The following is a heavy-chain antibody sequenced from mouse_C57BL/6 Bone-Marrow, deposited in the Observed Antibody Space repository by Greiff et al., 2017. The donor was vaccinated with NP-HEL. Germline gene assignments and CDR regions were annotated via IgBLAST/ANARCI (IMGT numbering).Heavy chain of an antibody. CDR1: GYTFTSYW. V-gene: IGHV1-64*01. CDR2: IHPNSGST. D-gene: IGHD1-1*01. J-gene: IGHJ2*01. Sequence: QVQLQQPGAELLKPGASVKLSCKASGYTFTSYWMHWVKQRPGQGLEWIGMIHPNSGSTNYNEKFKNQATLTVDKYSSTAYMQLSSLTSEDSAVYYCARFITTVVAPLFDYWGQGTTLTVSS. CDR3: ARFITTVVAPLFDY.